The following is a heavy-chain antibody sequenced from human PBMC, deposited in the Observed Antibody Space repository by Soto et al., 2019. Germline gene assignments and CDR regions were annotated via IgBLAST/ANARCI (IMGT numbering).Heavy chain of an antibody. CDR1: GFTFSSYG. CDR2: ISYDGSNK. Sequence: WSLRLSCAASGFTFSSYGMHWVRQAPGKGLEWVAVISYDGSNKYYADSVKGRFTISRDNSKNTLYLQMNSLRAEDTAVYYCAKEGVTTVTTWGVDGMDVWGQGTTVTVSS. D-gene: IGHD4-17*01. CDR3: AKEGVTTVTTWGVDGMDV. V-gene: IGHV3-30*18. J-gene: IGHJ6*02.